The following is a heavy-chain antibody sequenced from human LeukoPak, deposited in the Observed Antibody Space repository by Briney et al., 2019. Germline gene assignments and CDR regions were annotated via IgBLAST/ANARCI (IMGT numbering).Heavy chain of an antibody. V-gene: IGHV4-4*07. D-gene: IGHD6-6*01. Sequence: SETLSLTCTVSDGYISNYYLSWIRQPAGKRLEWIGRIYTSGSTNFNPSFKSRVSISLDTSQNQFSLKVSTVTAADTAVYYCAREGAVRNFDYWGQGILVTVSS. CDR1: DGYISNYY. CDR3: AREGAVRNFDY. J-gene: IGHJ4*02. CDR2: IYTSGST.